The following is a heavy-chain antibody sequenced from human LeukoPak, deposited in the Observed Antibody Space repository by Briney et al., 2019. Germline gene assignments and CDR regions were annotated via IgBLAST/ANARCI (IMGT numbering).Heavy chain of an antibody. CDR2: IIPIFGTA. CDR1: GGTFSSYA. D-gene: IGHD7-27*01. J-gene: IGHJ3*02. V-gene: IGHV1-69*01. CDR3: ARDLHTGDPDAFDI. Sequence: VASVKVSCKASGGTFSSYAISWVRQAPGQGLEWMGGIIPIFGTANYAQKFQGRVTITADESTSTAYMELSSLRSEDTAVYYCARDLHTGDPDAFDIWGQGTMVTVSS.